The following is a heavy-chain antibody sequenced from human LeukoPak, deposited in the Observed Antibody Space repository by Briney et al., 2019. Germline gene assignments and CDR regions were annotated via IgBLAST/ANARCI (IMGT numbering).Heavy chain of an antibody. D-gene: IGHD5-18*01. Sequence: PSETLSLTCTVSGGSISSYYWSWTRQPPGKGLEWIGYIYYSGSTNYNPSLKSRVTISVDTSKNQFSLKLSSVTAADTAVYYCARSPRAGGGYSYGYPFDYWGQGTLVTVSS. V-gene: IGHV4-59*01. CDR2: IYYSGST. CDR3: ARSPRAGGGYSYGYPFDY. J-gene: IGHJ4*02. CDR1: GGSISSYY.